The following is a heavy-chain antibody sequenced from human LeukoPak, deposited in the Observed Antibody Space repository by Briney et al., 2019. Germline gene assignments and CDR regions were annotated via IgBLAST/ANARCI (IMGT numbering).Heavy chain of an antibody. D-gene: IGHD2-15*01. CDR3: ARAGLYCSGGSCYHFDY. V-gene: IGHV3-53*01. Sequence: QSGGSLRLSCAASGFTSSSNYMRWVRQAQGKGVEGGSVIYSGGSTDYAYSVKGRFTISRYNSKNTLYLQMNSLTAEDTAVYYCARAGLYCSGGSCYHFDYWGQGTLVTVSS. CDR2: IYSGGST. J-gene: IGHJ4*02. CDR1: GFTSSSNY.